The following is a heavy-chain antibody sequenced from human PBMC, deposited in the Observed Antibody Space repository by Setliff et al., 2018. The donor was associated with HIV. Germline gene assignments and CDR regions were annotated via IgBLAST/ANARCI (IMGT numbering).Heavy chain of an antibody. D-gene: IGHD5-18*01. CDR3: AKSVDTTMDDYYYVDI. Sequence: PSETLSLTCTVSGGSISSHFWTWIRQPAGKGLEWIGRFRPTGNAYYANPYSNPSLKSRVSMSVDTSKSQFSLKLNSVTAADTAVYYCAKSVDTTMDDYYYVDIWGTGITVTVSS. CDR2: FRPTGNAYYANP. V-gene: IGHV4-4*07. CDR1: GGSISSHF. J-gene: IGHJ6*03.